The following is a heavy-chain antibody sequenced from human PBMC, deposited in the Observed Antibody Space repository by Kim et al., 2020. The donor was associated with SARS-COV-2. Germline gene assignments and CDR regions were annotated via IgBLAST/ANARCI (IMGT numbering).Heavy chain of an antibody. CDR3: GTAKGYYYNGMDV. J-gene: IGHJ6*02. D-gene: IGHD5-18*01. V-gene: IGHV4-39*01. Sequence: NPSHKRRVTISVDTSKNPFSLKLSSVTAADTAVYYCGTAKGYYYNGMDVWGQGTTVTVSS.